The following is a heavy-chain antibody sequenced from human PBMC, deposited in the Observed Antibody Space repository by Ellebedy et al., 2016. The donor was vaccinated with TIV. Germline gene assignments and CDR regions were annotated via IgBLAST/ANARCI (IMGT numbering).Heavy chain of an antibody. D-gene: IGHD2-21*02. V-gene: IGHV1-2*02. CDR1: GYTFSGYY. CDR2: INPNSGGR. Sequence: AASVKVSCKASGYTFSGYYMHWARQAPGQGLEWMGWINPNSGGRMYAQKFQGRVTMTGDTAVSTAYMELSRLSPDDTAVYYCAREPDCGGDCYSPYGMDVWGRGTTVVVSS. CDR3: AREPDCGGDCYSPYGMDV. J-gene: IGHJ6*02.